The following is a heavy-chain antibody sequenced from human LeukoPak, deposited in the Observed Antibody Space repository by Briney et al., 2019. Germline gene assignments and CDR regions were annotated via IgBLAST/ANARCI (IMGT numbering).Heavy chain of an antibody. D-gene: IGHD5-18*01. J-gene: IGHJ2*01. CDR2: IRYDGSNK. CDR3: ARVGGYSYGPANDWYFDL. CDR1: GFTFSSYG. Sequence: PGGSLRLSCAASGFTFSSYGMHWVRQAPGKGLECVAFIRYDGSNKYYADSVKGRFTISRENAKNSLYLQMNSLRAGDTALYYCARVGGYSYGPANDWYFDLWGRGTLVTVSS. V-gene: IGHV3-30*02.